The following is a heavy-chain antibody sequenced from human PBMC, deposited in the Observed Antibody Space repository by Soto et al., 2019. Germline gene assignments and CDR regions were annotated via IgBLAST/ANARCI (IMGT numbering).Heavy chain of an antibody. D-gene: IGHD3-3*01. CDR1: GGSFSGYY. CDR3: ARGVGGRRITIFGVGLGNCFDP. Sequence: NPSETLSLTCAVYGGSFSGYYWTWIGKPPGKGLEGIGGMKQSGSTNCDPSLKSRVTISVGTSKNQFSLKLSSVTAAATAVYDCARGVGGRRITIFGVGLGNCFDPWGQGTLVTVSS. CDR2: MKQSGST. J-gene: IGHJ5*02. V-gene: IGHV4-34*01.